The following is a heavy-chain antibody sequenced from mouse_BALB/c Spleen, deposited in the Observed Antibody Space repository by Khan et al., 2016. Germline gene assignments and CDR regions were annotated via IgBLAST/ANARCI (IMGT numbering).Heavy chain of an antibody. D-gene: IGHD1-1*01. J-gene: IGHJ2*01. CDR1: GFSIQDTY. Sequence: VQLKQSGAELVKPGASVKLSCTASGFSIQDTYIHWVRQRPEQGLDWIGRIDPPNDNTKYDPKFQGKATITADTSSNTADLQLSSLTYEDTAVYYCARMYYGDYWGQGTTLTVSS. CDR3: ARMYYGDY. V-gene: IGHV14-3*02. CDR2: IDPPNDNT.